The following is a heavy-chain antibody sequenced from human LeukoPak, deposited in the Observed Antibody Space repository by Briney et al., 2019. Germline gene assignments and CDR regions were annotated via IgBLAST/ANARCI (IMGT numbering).Heavy chain of an antibody. V-gene: IGHV4-39*07. CDR2: INHSGST. CDR3: ARDMYSSSSR. J-gene: IGHJ4*02. D-gene: IGHD6-6*01. Sequence: SETLSLTCTVSGGSISSSSYYWSWIRQPPGKGLEWIGEINHSGSTNYNPSLKSRVTISVDTSKNQFSLKLSSVTAADTAVYYCARDMYSSSSRWGQGTLVTVSS. CDR1: GGSISSSSYY.